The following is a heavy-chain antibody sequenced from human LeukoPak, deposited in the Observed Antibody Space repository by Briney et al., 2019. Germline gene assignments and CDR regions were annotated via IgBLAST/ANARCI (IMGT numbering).Heavy chain of an antibody. J-gene: IGHJ4*02. CDR2: ISSSSSYI. D-gene: IGHD3-22*01. V-gene: IGHV3-21*01. CDR3: ARDYDSSGYYDY. CDR1: GFTFSSYT. Sequence: PGGSPRLSCAASGFTFSSYTMNWVRQAPGKGLEWVSSISSSSSYIYYADSVKGRFTISRDNAKKSLYLQMNSLRAEDTAVYYCARDYDSSGYYDYWGQGTLVTVSS.